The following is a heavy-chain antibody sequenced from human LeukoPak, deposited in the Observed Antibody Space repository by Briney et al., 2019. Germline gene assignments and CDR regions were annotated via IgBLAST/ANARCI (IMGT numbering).Heavy chain of an antibody. J-gene: IGHJ4*02. V-gene: IGHV3-48*01. CDR3: ARSDYNFWSGFDY. CDR2: ISSSSDMI. Sequence: GGSLRLSCAAFGFTFSSYSMNWVRQAPGKGLEWVSYISSSSDMIYYADSVKGRFTISRDTAKNSLYLQMYSLRGEDTAVYYCARSDYNFWSGFDYWGQGTLVTVSS. D-gene: IGHD3-3*01. CDR1: GFTFSSYS.